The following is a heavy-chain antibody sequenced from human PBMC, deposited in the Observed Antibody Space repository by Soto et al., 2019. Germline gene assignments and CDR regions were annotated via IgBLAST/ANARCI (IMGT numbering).Heavy chain of an antibody. CDR3: AKISEWLLRRSSGFDY. V-gene: IGHV3-64*04. CDR2: ISSNGGST. D-gene: IGHD3-22*01. J-gene: IGHJ4*02. Sequence: PACSLKLSCSSSELPFISYAMHLAHQAPGKGLEYVSAISSNGGSTYYADSVKGRFTISRDNSKNTLYLQMNSLRAEDTAVYYCAKISEWLLRRSSGFDYWGQGTLVTVSS. CDR1: ELPFISYA.